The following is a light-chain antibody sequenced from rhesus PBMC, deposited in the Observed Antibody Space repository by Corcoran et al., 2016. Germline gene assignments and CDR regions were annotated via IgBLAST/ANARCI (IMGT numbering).Light chain of an antibody. CDR2: GAH. CDR1: QSVSSS. J-gene: IGKJ1*01. CDR3: LQHNNWPRT. Sequence: EIVMTQSPATLSLSPGERATLSCRASQSVSSSLAWYQQKHEQAPRLLIYGAHIRATGIPDRFSGSGAGTDFTLTIRILEPEDFTVYYCLQHNNWPRTFGQGTKVEIK. V-gene: IGKV3-24*01.